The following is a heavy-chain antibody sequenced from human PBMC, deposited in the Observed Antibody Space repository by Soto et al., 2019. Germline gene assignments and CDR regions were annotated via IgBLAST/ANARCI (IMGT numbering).Heavy chain of an antibody. V-gene: IGHV3-23*01. J-gene: IGHJ4*02. Sequence: EVQLLESGGGLVQPGGSLRLSCAASGFTFSSYAMSWVRQAPGKGLEWVSAISGSGGSTYYADSVKGRFTISRDNSKNTLYLQLHSLSAEDTAVYYCATVFLGSGYVQIADYWGQGTLVTVSS. CDR2: ISGSGGST. D-gene: IGHD5-12*01. CDR3: ATVFLGSGYVQIADY. CDR1: GFTFSSYA.